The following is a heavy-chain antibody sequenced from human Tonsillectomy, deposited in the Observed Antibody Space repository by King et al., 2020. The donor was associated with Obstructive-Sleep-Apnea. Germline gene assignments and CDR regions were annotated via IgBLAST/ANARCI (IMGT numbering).Heavy chain of an antibody. D-gene: IGHD3-9*01. CDR2: VYYSGST. J-gene: IGHJ3*02. Sequence: VQLQESGPGLVKPSETLSLTCTVSGGSISSYFWNWIRQPPGKGLEWIGFVYYSGSTNYNPSLKSRVTISVDTSKTQFSLKLSSVTAGNPAVYYCARSGYYDILTGRGGDAYDIWGQGTMVTVSS. CDR1: GGSISSYF. CDR3: ARSGYYDILTGRGGDAYDI. V-gene: IGHV4-59*08.